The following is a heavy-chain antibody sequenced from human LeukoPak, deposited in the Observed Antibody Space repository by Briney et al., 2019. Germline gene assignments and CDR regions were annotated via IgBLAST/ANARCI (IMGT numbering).Heavy chain of an antibody. CDR2: INKDGSEK. CDR3: GYSSGWLFDY. J-gene: IGHJ4*02. V-gene: IGHV3-7*01. Sequence: GGSLRLSCAASGFTFSNYWINWVRQAPGKGLEWVANINKDGSEKYYVDSVKGRFTISRDNDKNSLYLQMNSLRAEDAAVYYCGYSSGWLFDYWGQGALVTVSS. CDR1: GFTFSNYW. D-gene: IGHD6-19*01.